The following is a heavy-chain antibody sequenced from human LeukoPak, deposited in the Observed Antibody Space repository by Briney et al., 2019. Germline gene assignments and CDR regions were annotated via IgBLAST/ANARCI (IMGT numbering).Heavy chain of an antibody. D-gene: IGHD4-17*01. CDR1: GFTFSSYG. CDR2: IWYDGSNK. J-gene: IGHJ6*02. V-gene: IGHV3-33*01. CDR3: ARADGDLAFYYYGMDV. Sequence: GGSLRLSCAASGFTFSSYGMHWVRQAPGKGLEWVAVIWYDGSNKYYADSVKGRFTISRDNSKNTLYLQMNSLRAEDTAVYYCARADGDLAFYYYGMDVWGQGTTVTVSS.